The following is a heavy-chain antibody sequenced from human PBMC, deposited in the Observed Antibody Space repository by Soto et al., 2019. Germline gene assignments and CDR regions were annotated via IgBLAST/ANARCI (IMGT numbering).Heavy chain of an antibody. D-gene: IGHD6-13*01. CDR2: ISYDGSNK. Sequence: GGSLRLSCAASGFTFSSYGMHWVRQAPGKGLEWVAVISYDGSNKYYADSVKGRFTISRDNSKNTLYLQMNSLRAEDTAVYYCAKGGSGSSWYRSAFDIWGQGTMVTVSS. CDR1: GFTFSSYG. V-gene: IGHV3-30*18. CDR3: AKGGSGSSWYRSAFDI. J-gene: IGHJ3*02.